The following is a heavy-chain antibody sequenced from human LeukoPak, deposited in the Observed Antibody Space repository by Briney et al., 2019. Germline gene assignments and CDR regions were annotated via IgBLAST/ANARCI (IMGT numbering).Heavy chain of an antibody. CDR2: ISGSGGSI. D-gene: IGHD6-6*01. V-gene: IGHV3-23*01. CDR3: AKALLTYSSSSDY. CDR1: GFTFSSYA. J-gene: IGHJ4*02. Sequence: PGGSLRLSCAASGFTFSSYAMSWVRQAPGKGLEWVSAISGSGGSIYYADSVKGRFTISRDNFKNTLYLQMNSLRAEDTAVYYCAKALLTYSSSSDYWGQGTLVTVSS.